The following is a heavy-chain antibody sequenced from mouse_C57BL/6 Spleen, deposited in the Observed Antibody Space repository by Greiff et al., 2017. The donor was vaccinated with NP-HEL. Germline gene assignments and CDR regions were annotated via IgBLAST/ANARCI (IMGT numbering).Heavy chain of an antibody. V-gene: IGHV1-15*01. CDR1: GYTFTDYE. J-gene: IGHJ2*01. CDR3: TRGGTYYFDY. CDR2: IDPETGGT. Sequence: VQLQQSGAELVRPGASVTLSCKASGYTFTDYEMHWVKQTPVHGLEWIGAIDPETGGTAYNQKFKGKAILTADKSSSTAYMELRSLTSEDSAVYYCTRGGTYYFDYWGQGTTLPVSS. D-gene: IGHD4-1*01.